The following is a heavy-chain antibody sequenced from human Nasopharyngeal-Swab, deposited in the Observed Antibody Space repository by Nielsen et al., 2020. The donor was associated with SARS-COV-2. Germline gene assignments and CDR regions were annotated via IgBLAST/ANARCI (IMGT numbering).Heavy chain of an antibody. CDR1: GFIFSDCA. D-gene: IGHD1-26*01. J-gene: IGHJ4*01. V-gene: IGHV3-30-3*02. CDR3: AKYLGSGSYQAFCDY. Sequence: GESLKISCAASGFIFSDCAIHWVRQAPGRGLESVALISYDGNTKLYADSVKGRFTISRDNSKNTVYLQMNSLRAEDTAVYYCAKYLGSGSYQAFCDYWGHGTLVTVPS. CDR2: ISYDGNTK.